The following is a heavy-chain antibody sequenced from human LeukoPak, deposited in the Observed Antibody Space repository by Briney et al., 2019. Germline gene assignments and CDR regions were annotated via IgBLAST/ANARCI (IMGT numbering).Heavy chain of an antibody. CDR2: IWFDGNNK. D-gene: IGHD6-13*01. Sequence: SGGSLRLSCAASGFTFSSYVMHWVRQAPGKGLEWVTIIWFDGNNKYYADSVKGRFTISRDNSKNTLYLQMNSLGAEDTAVYYCASARPTSSWTAFDIWGQGTMVTVSS. CDR3: ASARPTSSWTAFDI. J-gene: IGHJ3*02. V-gene: IGHV3-33*01. CDR1: GFTFSSYV.